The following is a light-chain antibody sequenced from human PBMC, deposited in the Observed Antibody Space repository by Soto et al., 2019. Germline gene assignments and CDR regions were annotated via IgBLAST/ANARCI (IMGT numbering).Light chain of an antibody. CDR1: QSVSTF. Sequence: EIVLTQSPATLSLSPGERATLSCRASQSVSTFLAWYQHRPGQAPRLLIYDATNRATGIPARFSGSGSGTDFPLTISGLEPEDFAFYYCQQRSNWLTFGGGTKVEIK. J-gene: IGKJ4*01. V-gene: IGKV3-11*01. CDR2: DAT. CDR3: QQRSNWLT.